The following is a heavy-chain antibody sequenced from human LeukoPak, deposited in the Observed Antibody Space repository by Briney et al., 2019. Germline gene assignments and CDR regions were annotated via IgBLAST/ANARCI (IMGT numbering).Heavy chain of an antibody. J-gene: IGHJ3*02. CDR2: ISWNSGSI. Sequence: GGSLRLSCAASGFTFDDYAMHWVRQAPGKGLEWVSGISWNSGSIGYADSVKGRFTISRDNAKNSLYLQMNSLRAEDMALYYCAKDIQLYDYSNYGAFDIWGQGIMVTVSS. D-gene: IGHD4-11*01. V-gene: IGHV3-9*03. CDR1: GFTFDDYA. CDR3: AKDIQLYDYSNYGAFDI.